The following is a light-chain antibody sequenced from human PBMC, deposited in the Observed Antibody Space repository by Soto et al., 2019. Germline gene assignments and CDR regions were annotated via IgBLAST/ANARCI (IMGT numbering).Light chain of an antibody. CDR1: QDIRND. J-gene: IGKJ4*01. Sequence: AIPMTQSPSSLSASVGDRVTITCRASQDIRNDLGWYQQKPGKAPKLLIYAASSLQSEVPSRFSGSGSGTDFTLTISSVQPEDFATYYCLQDHGFPLTFGGGTKVEIK. CDR3: LQDHGFPLT. V-gene: IGKV1-6*01. CDR2: AAS.